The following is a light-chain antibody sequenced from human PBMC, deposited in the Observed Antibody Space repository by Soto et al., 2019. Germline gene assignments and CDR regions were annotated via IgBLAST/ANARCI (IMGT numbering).Light chain of an antibody. V-gene: IGLV2-14*01. J-gene: IGLJ1*01. CDR1: SSDVGGYNS. Sequence: SVLTQPASVSGSPGQSITISCTGTSSDVGGYNSVSWYQQHPGKAPKLVIYEVTNRPSGISNRFSGSKSGNTASLTISGLQAEDEADYYCSSYTSSSTVFGTGTKVTVL. CDR2: EVT. CDR3: SSYTSSSTV.